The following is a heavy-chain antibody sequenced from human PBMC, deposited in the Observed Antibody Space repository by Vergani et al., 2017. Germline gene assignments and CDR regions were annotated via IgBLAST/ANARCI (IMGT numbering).Heavy chain of an antibody. V-gene: IGHV3-21*01. CDR1: GFTFSSYS. D-gene: IGHD6-13*01. J-gene: IGHJ4*02. CDR2: ISSSSSYI. CDR3: ARDSLAAAGTMGY. Sequence: VQLVESGGGLVQPGGSLRLSCAASGFTFSSYSMNWVRQAPGKGLEWVSSISSSSSYIYYADSVKGRFTISRDNAKNSLYLQMNSLRAEDTAVYYCARDSLAAAGTMGYWGQGTLVTVSS.